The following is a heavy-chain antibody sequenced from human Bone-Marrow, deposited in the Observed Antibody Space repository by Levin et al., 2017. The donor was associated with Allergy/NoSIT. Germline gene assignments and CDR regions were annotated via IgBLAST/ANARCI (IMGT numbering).Heavy chain of an antibody. Sequence: PGGSLRLSCAASGFTFSSYVMRWVRQAPGEGLEWVSSIDSDSRTYYADSVKGRFTMSRDNSKKTLYLQMNSLRAEDTAVYYCARGPGGYYFDPWGQGTLVTVSS. CDR2: IDSDSRT. CDR1: GFTFSSYV. V-gene: IGHV3-23*05. D-gene: IGHD5-12*01. CDR3: ARGPGGYYFDP. J-gene: IGHJ4*02.